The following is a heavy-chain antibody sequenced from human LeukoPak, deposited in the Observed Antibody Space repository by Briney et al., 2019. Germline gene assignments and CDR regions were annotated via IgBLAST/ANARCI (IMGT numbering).Heavy chain of an antibody. Sequence: GGSLRLSCAASGFTFSSYWMSWVRQAPGKGLEWVANIKQDGSEKYYVDSVKGRFTISRDNAKNSLYLQMNSLRAEDTAVYYCARERDSGYVRTPYPLNYWGQGTLVTVSS. V-gene: IGHV3-7*01. CDR2: IKQDGSEK. J-gene: IGHJ4*02. D-gene: IGHD5-12*01. CDR3: ARERDSGYVRTPYPLNY. CDR1: GFTFSSYW.